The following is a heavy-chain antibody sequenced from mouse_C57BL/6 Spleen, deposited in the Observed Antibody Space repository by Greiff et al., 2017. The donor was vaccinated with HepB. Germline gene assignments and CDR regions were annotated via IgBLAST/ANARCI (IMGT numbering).Heavy chain of an antibody. Sequence: QVQLKESGPELVKPGASVKISCKASGYAFSSSWMNWVKQRPGKGLEWIGRIYPGDGDTNYNGKFKGKATLTADKSSSTAYMQLSSLTSEDSAVYFCARHYYGSSRYYAMDYWGQGTSVTVSS. CDR3: ARHYYGSSRYYAMDY. D-gene: IGHD1-1*01. J-gene: IGHJ4*01. CDR2: IYPGDGDT. CDR1: GYAFSSSW. V-gene: IGHV1-82*01.